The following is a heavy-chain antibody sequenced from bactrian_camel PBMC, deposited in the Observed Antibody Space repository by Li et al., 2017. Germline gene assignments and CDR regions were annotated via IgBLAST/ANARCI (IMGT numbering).Heavy chain of an antibody. CDR3: AADPGYLMDNDVTLFSY. Sequence: HVQLVESGGGSAQVGGSLKLSCGASGYSLGACGMGWYRQAPGKDRELVSTMSRDGTIDYADSVKGRFTISRDNAKNTLFLQMSSLKTEDTAVYYCAADPGYLMDNDVTLFSYWVQGTQVTVS. V-gene: IGHV3S55*01. D-gene: IGHD4*01. CDR1: GYSLGACG. J-gene: IGHJ6*01. CDR2: MSRDGTI.